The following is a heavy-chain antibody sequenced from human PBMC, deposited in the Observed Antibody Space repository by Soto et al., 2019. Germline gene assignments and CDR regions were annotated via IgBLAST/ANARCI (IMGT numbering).Heavy chain of an antibody. J-gene: IGHJ6*02. Sequence: GGSLRLSCAASGFTFSSYGMHWVRQAPGKGLEWVSFICSDSRTIYYADSVEGRFTVSRDNARNSVSLQMDSLRDEDAAVYYCARIKLVEWFFINVDVYDMDVWGQGTPVTVSS. CDR2: ICSDSRTI. CDR3: ARIKLVEWFFINVDVYDMDV. V-gene: IGHV3-48*02. CDR1: GFTFSSYG. D-gene: IGHD3-3*01.